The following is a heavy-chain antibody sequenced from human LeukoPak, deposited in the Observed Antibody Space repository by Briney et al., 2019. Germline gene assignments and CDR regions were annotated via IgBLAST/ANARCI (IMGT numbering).Heavy chain of an antibody. CDR3: ARGPRRNWFDP. CDR2: INPNSGGT. Sequence: GASVKVSCKASGHTFTGYYMHWVRQAPGQGLEWMGWINPNSGGTNYAQKFQGRVTMTRDTSISTAYMELRRLRSEDMAVYYCARGPRRNWFDPWGQGTLVTVSS. J-gene: IGHJ5*02. CDR1: GHTFTGYY. V-gene: IGHV1-2*02.